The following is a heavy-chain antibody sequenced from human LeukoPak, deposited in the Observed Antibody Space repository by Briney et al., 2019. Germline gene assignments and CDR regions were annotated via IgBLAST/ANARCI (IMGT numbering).Heavy chain of an antibody. J-gene: IGHJ4*02. D-gene: IGHD7-27*01. CDR3: ARDLNWGASDY. CDR2: INGDGSSI. Sequence: GGSLRLSCAASGFTFSSHWMYLVRQAPGKGLVWVSRINGDGSSIAYADSVKGRFAISRDNTKNTLYLQKNSLRAEDTAVYYCARDLNWGASDYWGQGTLVTVSS. CDR1: GFTFSSHW. V-gene: IGHV3-74*01.